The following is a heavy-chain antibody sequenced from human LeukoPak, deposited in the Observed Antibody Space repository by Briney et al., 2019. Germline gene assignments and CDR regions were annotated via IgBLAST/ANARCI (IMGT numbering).Heavy chain of an antibody. CDR3: ARYPDQTIPYYYYYGMDV. Sequence: GGSLRLSCAASGFTFSSYEMNWVRQAPGKGLEWVSYISSSGSTIYYADSVKGRFTISRDSAKNSLYLQMNSLRAEDTAVYYCARYPDQTIPYYYYYGMDVWGQGTTVTVSS. V-gene: IGHV3-48*03. CDR1: GFTFSSYE. CDR2: ISSSGSTI. D-gene: IGHD2-2*01. J-gene: IGHJ6*02.